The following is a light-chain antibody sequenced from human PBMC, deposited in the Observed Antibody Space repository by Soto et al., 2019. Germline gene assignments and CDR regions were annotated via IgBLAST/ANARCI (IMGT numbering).Light chain of an antibody. CDR1: SSNIGAGYD. J-gene: IGLJ2*01. Sequence: QSVLTQPPSVSGAPGQRVTISCTGSSSNIGAGYDVHWYQQLPGTAPKLLIYDNSNRRSGVPDRFSGSKSGTSASLAITGLQAEDEADYSCQSYDSSLSVIFGGGTQLTVL. CDR2: DNS. V-gene: IGLV1-40*01. CDR3: QSYDSSLSVI.